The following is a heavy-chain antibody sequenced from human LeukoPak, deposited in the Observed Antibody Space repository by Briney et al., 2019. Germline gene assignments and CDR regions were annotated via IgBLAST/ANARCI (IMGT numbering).Heavy chain of an antibody. CDR3: ARDSTPSTIFGVAYYCYYYGMDV. CDR1: GYTFTSYG. V-gene: IGHV1-18*01. Sequence: ASVKVSCKASGYTFTSYGISWVRQAPGQGLEWMGWISAYNGNTNYAQKLQGRVTMTTDTSTSTAYMELRSLRSDDTAVYYCARDSTPSTIFGVAYYCYYYGMDVWGQATTVTVSS. CDR2: ISAYNGNT. D-gene: IGHD3-3*01. J-gene: IGHJ6*01.